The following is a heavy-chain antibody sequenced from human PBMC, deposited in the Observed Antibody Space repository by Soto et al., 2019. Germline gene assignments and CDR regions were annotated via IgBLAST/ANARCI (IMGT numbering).Heavy chain of an antibody. V-gene: IGHV1-8*01. D-gene: IGHD6-19*01. CDR1: GYTFTSYD. CDR3: ARGLGYSSGWYTHPK. J-gene: IGHJ4*02. Sequence: QVQLVQSGAEVKKPGASVKVSCKASGYTFTSYDINWVRQATGQGLEWMGWMNPNSGNTGYAQKLQCRVNMTRNSSISTAYMELSSLRSEDTAVYYCARGLGYSSGWYTHPKWGQGTLVTVSS. CDR2: MNPNSGNT.